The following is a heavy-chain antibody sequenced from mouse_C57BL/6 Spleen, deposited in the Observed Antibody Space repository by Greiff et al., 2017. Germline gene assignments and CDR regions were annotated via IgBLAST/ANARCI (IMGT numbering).Heavy chain of an antibody. D-gene: IGHD1-1*01. J-gene: IGHJ3*01. Sequence: LVESGPELVKPGASVKISCKASGYAFSSSWMNWVKQRPGKGLEWIGRIYPGDGDTNYNGKFKGKATLTADKSSSTAYMQLSSLTSEDSAVYFCAREDYYGSSFAYWGQESLVTVSA. CDR3: AREDYYGSSFAY. V-gene: IGHV1-82*01. CDR2: IYPGDGDT. CDR1: GYAFSSSW.